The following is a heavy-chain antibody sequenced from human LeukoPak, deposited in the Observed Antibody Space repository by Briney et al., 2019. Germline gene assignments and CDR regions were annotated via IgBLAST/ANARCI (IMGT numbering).Heavy chain of an antibody. CDR2: INHSAYT. V-gene: IGHV4-34*01. J-gene: IGHJ5*02. CDR3: ARGRDDYTDYNWFEP. Sequence: SETLSLTCAVSGVSFSGYYWSWIRQSPEKGLEWIGEINHSAYTNYNPSLKSRVTISLDTSKTQFSLKLPSATAADTAVYYCARGRDDYTDYNWFEPWGQGTLVTVSS. D-gene: IGHD4-11*01. CDR1: GVSFSGYY.